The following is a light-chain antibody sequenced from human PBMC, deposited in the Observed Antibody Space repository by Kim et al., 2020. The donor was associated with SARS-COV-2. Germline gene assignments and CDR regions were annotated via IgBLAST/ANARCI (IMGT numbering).Light chain of an antibody. V-gene: IGLV2-14*03. CDR2: DVS. CDR1: SSDVGGYNY. J-gene: IGLJ3*02. CDR3: SSYTSSSTLV. Sequence: GQSITISCTGTSSDVGGYNYVSWYQQHPGKAPKVMIYDVSNRPSGVSNRFSGSKSGNTASLTISGLQAEDEGDYYCSSYTSSSTLVFGGGTQLTVL.